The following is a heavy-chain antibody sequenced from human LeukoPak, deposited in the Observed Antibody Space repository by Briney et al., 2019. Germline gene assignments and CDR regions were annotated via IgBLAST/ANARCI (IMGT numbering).Heavy chain of an antibody. J-gene: IGHJ4*02. CDR2: IRYDGSNT. Sequence: PGGSLRLSCAASGFTFSHYWMTWVRQAPGKGLEWVAFIRYDGSNTYYADSVKGRFTISRDNSKNTLYLQMNSLRAEDTAVYYCAKDREWELLYYFDYWGQGTLVTVSS. D-gene: IGHD1-26*01. CDR1: GFTFSHYW. V-gene: IGHV3-30*02. CDR3: AKDREWELLYYFDY.